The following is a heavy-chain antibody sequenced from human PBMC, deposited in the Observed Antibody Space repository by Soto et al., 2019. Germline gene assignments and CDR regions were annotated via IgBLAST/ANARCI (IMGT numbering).Heavy chain of an antibody. V-gene: IGHV3-64D*06. D-gene: IGHD1-26*01. CDR2: STYTGDTS. J-gene: IGHJ4*02. CDR1: GFGFRDST. Sequence: LRLSLSASGFGFRDSTMHWGRQAPGRGLEQLGTSTYTGDTSYYADYVKGRFTISRDNSQSTLYLQMSSLRPEDTGVYFCVKDYSHGRFPHYWGQGTKVTGSS. CDR3: VKDYSHGRFPHY.